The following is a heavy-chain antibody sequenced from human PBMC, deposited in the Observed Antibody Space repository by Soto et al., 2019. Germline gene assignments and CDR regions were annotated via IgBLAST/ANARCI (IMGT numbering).Heavy chain of an antibody. D-gene: IGHD1-26*01. Sequence: PSETLSLTCTVSGGSISSYYWSRIRQPPGKGLEWIGYIYYSGSTNYNPSLKSRVTISVDTSKNQFSLKLSSVTAADTAVYYCARTPAVGPGGIFYYYGMDVWGQGTTVTVSS. CDR2: IYYSGST. CDR1: GGSISSYY. J-gene: IGHJ6*02. V-gene: IGHV4-59*01. CDR3: ARTPAVGPGGIFYYYGMDV.